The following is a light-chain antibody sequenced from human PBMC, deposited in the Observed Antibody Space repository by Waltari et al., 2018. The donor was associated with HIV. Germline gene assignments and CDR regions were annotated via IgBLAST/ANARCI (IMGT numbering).Light chain of an antibody. Sequence: DIQMTQSPSSLSASVADRVTITCRASQGISNYLAWYQQKPGKVPRLLIYGAASLQTGVPSRFRGSGSGTDFTLTIISLQSEDVATYYCQKYDSSPLAFGGGTKVEIK. J-gene: IGKJ4*01. CDR1: QGISNY. CDR2: GAA. CDR3: QKYDSSPLA. V-gene: IGKV1-27*01.